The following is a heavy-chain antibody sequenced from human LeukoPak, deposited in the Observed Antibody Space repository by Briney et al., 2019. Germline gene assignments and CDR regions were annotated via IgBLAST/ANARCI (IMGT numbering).Heavy chain of an antibody. J-gene: IGHJ6*03. CDR1: GGSISSHY. Sequence: PSETLFLTCTVSGGSISSHYWSWIRQPPGKGLEWIGYIYYSGSTNYNPSLKSRVTISVDTSKNQFSLKLSSVTAADTAVYYCARALYPYSSSPFLTRGYYYMDVWAKGPRSPSP. CDR3: ARALYPYSSSPFLTRGYYYMDV. V-gene: IGHV4-59*11. D-gene: IGHD6-6*01. CDR2: IYYSGST.